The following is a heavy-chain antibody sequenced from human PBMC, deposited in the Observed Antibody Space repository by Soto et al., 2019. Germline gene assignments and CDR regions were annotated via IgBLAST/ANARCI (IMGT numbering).Heavy chain of an antibody. CDR2: IYYSGST. CDR3: ARAIEDIVVVPAAKTHNWFDP. Sequence: SETLSLTCTVSGGSISSGGYYWSWIRQHPGKGLEWIGYIYYSGSTYYNPSLKSRVTISVDTSKNQFSLKLSSVTAADTAVYYCARAIEDIVVVPAAKTHNWFDPWGQGTLVTVSS. J-gene: IGHJ5*02. V-gene: IGHV4-31*03. D-gene: IGHD2-2*01. CDR1: GGSISSGGYY.